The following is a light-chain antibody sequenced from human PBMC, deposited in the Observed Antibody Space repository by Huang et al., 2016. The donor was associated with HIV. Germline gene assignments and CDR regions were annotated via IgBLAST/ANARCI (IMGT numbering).Light chain of an antibody. J-gene: IGKJ2*01. CDR2: SAS. Sequence: EIVLTQSPATLSVSPGERATLSCSASQSVGSDLAWYQHRPGQAPRLLIYSASTRATGIPARFSCSGYGTDFILTVSSLQSEDFALYYCQQYRDWPPYTFGQGTKLEIK. CDR3: QQYRDWPPYT. CDR1: QSVGSD. V-gene: IGKV3-15*01.